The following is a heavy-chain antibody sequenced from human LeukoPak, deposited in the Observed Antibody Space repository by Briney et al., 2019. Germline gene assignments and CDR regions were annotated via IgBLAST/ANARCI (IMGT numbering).Heavy chain of an antibody. Sequence: PSETLSLTCTVSGGSISSSSYYWGWIRQPPGKGLEWIGRIYYSGSTYYNPSLKSRVTISVDTSKNQFSLKLSSVTAADTAVYYCARHQARYSGYEYCFDYWGQGTLVTVSS. J-gene: IGHJ4*02. CDR3: ARHQARYSGYEYCFDY. V-gene: IGHV4-39*01. CDR2: IYYSGST. D-gene: IGHD5-12*01. CDR1: GGSISSSSYY.